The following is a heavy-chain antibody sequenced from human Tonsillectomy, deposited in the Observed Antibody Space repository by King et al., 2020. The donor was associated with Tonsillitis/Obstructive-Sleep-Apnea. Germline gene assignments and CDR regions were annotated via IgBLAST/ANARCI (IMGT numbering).Heavy chain of an antibody. CDR3: AKGAAVAGSYYFDY. V-gene: IGHV3-30*18. Sequence: VQLQESGGGVVQPGRSLRLSCAASGFTFSSYGMHWVRQAPGKGLEWVAVISYDGSNKYYADSVKGRFTISRDNSKNTLYLQMNSLRAEDTAVYYCAKGAAVAGSYYFDYWGQGTLVTVSS. CDR1: GFTFSSYG. J-gene: IGHJ4*02. D-gene: IGHD6-19*01. CDR2: ISYDGSNK.